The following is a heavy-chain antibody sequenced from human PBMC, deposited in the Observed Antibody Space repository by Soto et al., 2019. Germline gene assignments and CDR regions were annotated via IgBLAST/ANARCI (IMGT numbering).Heavy chain of an antibody. V-gene: IGHV1-8*01. CDR3: ARGRNGMDV. CDR1: GDPFSNYD. J-gene: IGHJ6*02. Sequence: QVQLVQSGAEVKKPGASVKVSCKASGDPFSNYDIKWVRQATGQGLGWMGWMNPNSGNTGSARKFQGRVTMTGNTSISTAYMELSSLRSEDTAVYYCARGRNGMDVWGQGTTVTVSS. CDR2: MNPNSGNT.